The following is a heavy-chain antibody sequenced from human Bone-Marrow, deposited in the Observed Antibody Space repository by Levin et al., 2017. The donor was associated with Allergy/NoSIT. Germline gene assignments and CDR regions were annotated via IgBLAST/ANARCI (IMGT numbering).Heavy chain of an antibody. CDR1: GFTFSSYG. CDR3: AKAGAHIVVVTAILGGWFDP. D-gene: IGHD2-21*02. Sequence: PGESLKISCAASGFTFSSYGMHWVRQAPGKGLEWVAVISYDGSNKYYADSVKGRFTISRDNSKNTLYLQMNSLRAEDTAVYYCAKAGAHIVVVTAILGGWFDPWGQGTLVTVSS. V-gene: IGHV3-30*18. CDR2: ISYDGSNK. J-gene: IGHJ5*02.